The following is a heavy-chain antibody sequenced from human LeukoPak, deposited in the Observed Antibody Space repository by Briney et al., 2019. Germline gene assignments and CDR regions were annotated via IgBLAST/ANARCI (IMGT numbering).Heavy chain of an antibody. CDR2: ISSSSSYI. V-gene: IGHV3-21*01. Sequence: GGSLRLSCAASGFTFSSYSMNWVRQAPGKGLEWVSSISSSSSYIYSADSVKGRFTISGDNAKNSLYLQMNSLRAEDTAVYYCARVREWELRYDAFDIWGQGTMVTVSS. CDR3: ARVREWELRYDAFDI. CDR1: GFTFSSYS. J-gene: IGHJ3*02. D-gene: IGHD1-26*01.